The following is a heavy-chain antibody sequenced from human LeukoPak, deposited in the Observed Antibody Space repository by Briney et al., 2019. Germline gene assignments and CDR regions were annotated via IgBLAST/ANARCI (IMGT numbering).Heavy chain of an antibody. Sequence: ASVKVSCKASGYTFTGYNMHWVRQAPGQGLEWMGWINPNSGGTNYAQKFQGRVTMTRDTSISTAYMEVSRLRSDDTAVYYCARDVHDSSGYKGYWGQGTLVTVSS. J-gene: IGHJ4*02. V-gene: IGHV1-2*02. D-gene: IGHD3-22*01. CDR2: INPNSGGT. CDR3: ARDVHDSSGYKGY. CDR1: GYTFTGYN.